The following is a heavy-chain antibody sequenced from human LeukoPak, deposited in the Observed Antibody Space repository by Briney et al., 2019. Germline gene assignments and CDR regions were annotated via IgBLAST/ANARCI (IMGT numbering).Heavy chain of an antibody. CDR3: ASRLGYCSSTSCPLTPFDY. V-gene: IGHV1-2*02. J-gene: IGHJ4*02. D-gene: IGHD2-2*01. CDR2: INPYNGGT. Sequence: ASVKVSCKASGYSFTAYHMHWVRQAPGQGLEWMGWINPYNGGTNYAQKFQGRVTMTRDTSTSTAYMELSRLRSEDTAVYYCASRLGYCSSTSCPLTPFDYWGQGTLVTVSS. CDR1: GYSFTAYH.